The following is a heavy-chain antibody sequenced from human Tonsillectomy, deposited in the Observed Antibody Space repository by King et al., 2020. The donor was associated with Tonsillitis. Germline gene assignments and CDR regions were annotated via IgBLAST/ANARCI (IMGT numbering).Heavy chain of an antibody. CDR1: GFTFSNYA. CDR2: ISGSSGST. Sequence: EVQLVESGGGLVQPGGSLRLSCAASGFTFSNYAMSWVRQAPGQGLEWVSGISGSSGSTNYADSVKGRFTIARDNSTNTLYLQMNSLRAEDTAVYYCAKDIPGNGWYGCYCDYWGQGTLVTVSS. V-gene: IGHV3-23*04. J-gene: IGHJ4*02. D-gene: IGHD6-19*01. CDR3: AKDIPGNGWYGCYCDY.